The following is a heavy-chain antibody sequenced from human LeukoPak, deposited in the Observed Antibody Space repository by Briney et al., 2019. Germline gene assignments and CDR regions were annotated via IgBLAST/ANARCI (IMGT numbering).Heavy chain of an antibody. V-gene: IGHV1-46*01. Sequence: ASVKVSCKSSGYTFTSYYMHWVRQAPGQGLEWMGIINPSGGSTSYAPKLQGRVTMTTDTSTSTAYMELRSLRSDDTAVYYCARDRSGRRSGPPDAFDIWGQGTMVTVSS. CDR1: GYTFTSYY. J-gene: IGHJ3*02. CDR2: INPSGGST. CDR3: ARDRSGRRSGPPDAFDI. D-gene: IGHD2-15*01.